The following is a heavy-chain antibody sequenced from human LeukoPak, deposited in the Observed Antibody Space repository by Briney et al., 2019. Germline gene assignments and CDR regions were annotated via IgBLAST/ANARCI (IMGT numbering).Heavy chain of an antibody. CDR3: AKALTSGWYLDAFNI. CDR1: GFTFRSFA. D-gene: IGHD6-19*01. CDR2: ISAGGGIT. V-gene: IGHV3-23*01. Sequence: PGGSLTLSCAASGFTFRSFAMSWVRQVPGKGLEWVLGISAGGGITFYADSVRGRFTISRDNSKNTLYVQMNSLRDEDTAVYYCAKALTSGWYLDAFNIWGQGTMVTVSS. J-gene: IGHJ3*02.